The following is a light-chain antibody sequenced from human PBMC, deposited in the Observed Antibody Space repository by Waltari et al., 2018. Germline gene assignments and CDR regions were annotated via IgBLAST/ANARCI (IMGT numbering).Light chain of an antibody. CDR3: QQYGSSPSWT. Sequence: ELVLTQSPGTLSLSPGERATLSCRASQSVSSSYLAWYQQKPGQAPRPLIYGASSRATGIPYRFSGSGSGTDFTLTISRLEPEDFAVYYCQQYGSSPSWTFGQGTKVEIK. CDR1: QSVSSSY. V-gene: IGKV3-20*01. J-gene: IGKJ1*01. CDR2: GAS.